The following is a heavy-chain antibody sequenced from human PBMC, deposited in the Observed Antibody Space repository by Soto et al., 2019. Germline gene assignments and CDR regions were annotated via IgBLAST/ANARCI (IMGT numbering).Heavy chain of an antibody. CDR2: VNPIVSMS. Sequence: SVTRSCTASGATLHFDSINWGRQAPGLGLEWMGRVNPIVSMSNYAQKFQGRVTMTADKSTSTAYMELSSLRSEDTAIYYCASSYGSGSRAFDYWGQGARVTVSS. D-gene: IGHD3-10*01. J-gene: IGHJ4*02. CDR1: GATLHFDS. V-gene: IGHV1-69*02. CDR3: ASSYGSGSRAFDY.